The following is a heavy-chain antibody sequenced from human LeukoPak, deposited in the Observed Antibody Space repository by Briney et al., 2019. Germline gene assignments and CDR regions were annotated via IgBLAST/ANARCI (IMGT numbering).Heavy chain of an antibody. D-gene: IGHD3-10*01. CDR1: GYFISSGYY. CDR3: ARGGYYGSGTGGFDY. CDR2: IHHSGST. V-gene: IGHV4-38-2*02. Sequence: SETLSLTCTVSGYFISSGYYWGWIRQPPGKGLQWIGSIHHSGSTYYNPSLKSRVTISVDTSKNQFSLKLSSVTAADTAVYYCARGGYYGSGTGGFDYWGQGTLVTVSS. J-gene: IGHJ4*02.